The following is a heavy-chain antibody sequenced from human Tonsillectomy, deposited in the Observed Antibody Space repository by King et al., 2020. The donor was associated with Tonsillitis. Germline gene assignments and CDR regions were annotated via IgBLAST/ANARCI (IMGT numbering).Heavy chain of an antibody. Sequence: VPLQESGPGLVKPPETLSLTCSVSGGSISSNYWSWIRQPPGKGLEWIGQIYYTGSITYNPSLKSRATISLDTSKNQFSLKLSSVTAADTALYYCARTSRDGFNLHFDYWGQGTLVTVSS. CDR3: ARTSRDGFNLHFDY. CDR2: IYYTGSI. D-gene: IGHD5-24*01. V-gene: IGHV4-59*01. CDR1: GGSISSNY. J-gene: IGHJ4*02.